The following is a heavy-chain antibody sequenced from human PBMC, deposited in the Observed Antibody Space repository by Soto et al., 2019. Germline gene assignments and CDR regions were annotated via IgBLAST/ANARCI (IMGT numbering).Heavy chain of an antibody. Sequence: KSSETLSLTCALSGASIITDNWWSWVRQPPGKEMEWIGEIYHSGNTNFNPSVKSRVTISVDTSKNQFSLTVSSVTAADTAIYYCARASASSKLRGVVINWGQGTLVTVPS. CDR1: GASIITDNW. CDR3: ARASASSKLRGVVIN. CDR2: IYHSGNT. V-gene: IGHV4-4*02. D-gene: IGHD3-10*01. J-gene: IGHJ4*02.